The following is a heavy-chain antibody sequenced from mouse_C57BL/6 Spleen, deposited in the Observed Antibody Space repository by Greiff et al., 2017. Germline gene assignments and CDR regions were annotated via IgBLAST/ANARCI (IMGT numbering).Heavy chain of an antibody. V-gene: IGHV5-4*01. CDR3: ARDGITTAMDY. D-gene: IGHD1-1*01. CDR1: GFTFSSYA. Sequence: EVMLVESGGGLVKPGGSLKLSCAASGFTFSSYAMSWVRQTPEKRLEWVATISDGGSYTYYPDNVKGRFTISRDNAKNNLYLQMSHLKSEDTAMYYCARDGITTAMDYWGQGTSVTVSS. J-gene: IGHJ4*01. CDR2: ISDGGSYT.